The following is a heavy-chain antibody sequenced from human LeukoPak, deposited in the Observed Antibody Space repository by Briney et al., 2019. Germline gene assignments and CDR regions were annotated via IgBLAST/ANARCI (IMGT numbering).Heavy chain of an antibody. J-gene: IGHJ3*02. CDR2: IKQDGSEK. V-gene: IGHV3-7*01. CDR3: ARARRITMVRGAISI. D-gene: IGHD3-10*01. Sequence: GGSLRLSCAASGFTFSSYWMSWVRQAPGKGLEWVANIKQDGSEKYYVDSVKGRFTISRDNAKNSLYLQMNSLRAEDTAVYYRARARRITMVRGAISIWGQGTMVTVSS. CDR1: GFTFSSYW.